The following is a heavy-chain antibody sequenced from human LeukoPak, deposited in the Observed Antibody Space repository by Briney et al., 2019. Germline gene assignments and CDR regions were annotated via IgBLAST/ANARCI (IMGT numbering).Heavy chain of an antibody. J-gene: IGHJ4*02. CDR3: ARYLSDSSGYFSSSFDY. Sequence: ASVKVSCKASGYTFTSYDINWVRQAPGQGLEWMGWINPNSGGTNYAQKFQGRVTMTRDTSISTAYMELSRLRSDDTAVYYCARYLSDSSGYFSSSFDYWGQGTLVTVSS. D-gene: IGHD3-22*01. CDR2: INPNSGGT. V-gene: IGHV1-2*02. CDR1: GYTFTSYD.